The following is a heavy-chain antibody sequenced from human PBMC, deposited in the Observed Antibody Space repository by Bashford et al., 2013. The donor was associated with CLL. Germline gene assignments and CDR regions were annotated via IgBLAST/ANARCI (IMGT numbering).Heavy chain of an antibody. CDR1: GFSLSTPGMR. Sequence: SGPTLVKPTQTLTLTCTLSGFSLSTPGMRVIWIRQPPGKALEWLGRIDWDDDEFHSTSLRTRLTISKDTSKNQVVLSLTNMDPVDTATYYCVRVPAHGRIDRWGQGTLVTVSS. D-gene: IGHD1-1*01. CDR2: IDWDDDE. CDR3: VRVPAHGRIDR. J-gene: IGHJ4*02. V-gene: IGHV2-70*04.